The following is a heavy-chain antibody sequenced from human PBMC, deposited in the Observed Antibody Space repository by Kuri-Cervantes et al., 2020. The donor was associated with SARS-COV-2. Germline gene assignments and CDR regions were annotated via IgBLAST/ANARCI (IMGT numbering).Heavy chain of an antibody. CDR3: ARFMVQGVIRYYYYYMDV. D-gene: IGHD3-10*01. J-gene: IGHJ6*03. CDR1: GGSFSSYY. CDR2: IYYSGST. Sequence: ESLKISCAVYGGSFSSYYWSWIRQPPGKGLEWIGYIYYSGSTNYNPSLKSRVTISVDTSKNQFSLKLSSVTAADTAVYYCARFMVQGVIRYYYYYMDVWGKGTTVTVSS. V-gene: IGHV4-59*08.